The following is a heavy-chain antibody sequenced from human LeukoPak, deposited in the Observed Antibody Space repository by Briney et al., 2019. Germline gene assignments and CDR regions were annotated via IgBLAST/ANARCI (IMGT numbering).Heavy chain of an antibody. Sequence: GGSLRLSCAASGFTVSSNYMSWVRQAPGNGLECVSVIYGGGSTFYADSVKGRFTISRDISKNTLYLQMNSLRAEDTAVYYCARDLYSDSSGYYFHDYWGQGTLVTVSS. V-gene: IGHV3-53*01. D-gene: IGHD3-22*01. CDR1: GFTVSSNY. CDR2: IYGGGST. CDR3: ARDLYSDSSGYYFHDY. J-gene: IGHJ4*02.